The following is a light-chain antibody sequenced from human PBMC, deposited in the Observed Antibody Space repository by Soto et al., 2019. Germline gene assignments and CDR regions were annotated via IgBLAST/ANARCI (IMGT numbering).Light chain of an antibody. V-gene: IGKV3D-15*01. CDR1: QSFRGL. J-gene: IGKJ5*01. CDR3: QQYNNWPPIT. CDR2: GAS. Sequence: LTQSPVTLSLSPFDRATLSFRASQSFRGLLAWYQQKPGQAPRLLIYGASTRATGIPARFSGSGSGTEFTLSISSLQSEDSAVYYCQQYNNWPPITFGQGTRLEIK.